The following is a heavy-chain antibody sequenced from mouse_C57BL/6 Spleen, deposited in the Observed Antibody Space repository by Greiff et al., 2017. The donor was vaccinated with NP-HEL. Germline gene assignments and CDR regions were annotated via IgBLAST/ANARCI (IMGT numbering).Heavy chain of an antibody. D-gene: IGHD4-1*01. J-gene: IGHJ2*01. Sequence: EVMLVESGGGLVKPGGSLKLSCAASGFTFSSYAMSWVRQTPEKRLEWVATISDGGSYTYYPDNVKGRFTSSRDNAKNNLYLQMSHLKSEDTAMYYCARDLGWDGYYFDYWGQGTTLTVSS. CDR2: ISDGGSYT. CDR1: GFTFSSYA. CDR3: ARDLGWDGYYFDY. V-gene: IGHV5-4*01.